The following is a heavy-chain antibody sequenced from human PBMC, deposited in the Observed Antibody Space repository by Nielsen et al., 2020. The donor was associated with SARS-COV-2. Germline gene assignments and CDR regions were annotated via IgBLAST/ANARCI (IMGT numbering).Heavy chain of an antibody. D-gene: IGHD3/OR15-3a*01. J-gene: IGHJ4*02. V-gene: IGHV3-11*05. Sequence: GESLKISCAASGFMVSDSYMSWIRQTPGKGLEWISYISSSGSYTNYADSVKGRFTISRDNGKNSLYLQMNSLKTEDTAVYYCTRVSLIGWTGATRRYFDYWGQGTLVTVSS. CDR3: TRVSLIGWTGATRRYFDY. CDR1: GFMVSDSY. CDR2: ISSSGSYT.